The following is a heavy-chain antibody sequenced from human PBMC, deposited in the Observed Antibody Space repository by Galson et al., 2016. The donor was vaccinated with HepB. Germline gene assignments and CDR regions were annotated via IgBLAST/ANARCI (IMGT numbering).Heavy chain of an antibody. J-gene: IGHJ6*02. Sequence: SLRLSCAASGFTFSSYGMHWVRQAPGKGLEWAAVISYDGSNKYYADSVKGRFTISRDNSKNPLYLQMNSLRAEDTAVYYCAKDRSYGYFGSGGMDVWGQGTTVTVSS. D-gene: IGHD3-10*01. CDR2: ISYDGSNK. CDR3: AKDRSYGYFGSGGMDV. CDR1: GFTFSSYG. V-gene: IGHV3-30*18.